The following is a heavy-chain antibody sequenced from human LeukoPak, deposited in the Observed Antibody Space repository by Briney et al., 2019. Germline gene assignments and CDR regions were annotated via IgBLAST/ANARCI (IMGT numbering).Heavy chain of an antibody. CDR2: ISNSGTT. J-gene: IGHJ3*01. CDR1: GDSVTSGGYY. D-gene: IGHD2-21*02. Sequence: SETLSLTCAVSGDSVTSGGYYWTWIRHHPGKGLEWIGYISNSGTTSYNPSLKSRVSISVDTSDNQFSLRLTSVTAADTAAYYCARDVVVTSSPDAFDFWGQGTMVTVSS. CDR3: ARDVVVTSSPDAFDF. V-gene: IGHV4-31*11.